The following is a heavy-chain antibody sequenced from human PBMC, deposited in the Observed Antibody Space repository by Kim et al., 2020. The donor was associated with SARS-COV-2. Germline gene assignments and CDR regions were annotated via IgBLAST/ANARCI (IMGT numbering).Heavy chain of an antibody. V-gene: IGHV3-23*01. Sequence: VKGRFTIPEANSKNTLYLQMNSLRAEDTAVYYCANSRSGVVTASYGMDVWGQGTTVTVSS. J-gene: IGHJ6*02. CDR3: ANSRSGVVTASYGMDV. D-gene: IGHD2-21*02.